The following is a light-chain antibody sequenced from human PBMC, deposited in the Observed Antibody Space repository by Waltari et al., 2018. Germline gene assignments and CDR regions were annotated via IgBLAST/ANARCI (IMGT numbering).Light chain of an antibody. J-gene: IGLJ1*01. CDR2: DVS. CDR3: SSYTSIIPPFL. V-gene: IGLV2-14*01. CDR1: SSDLAGYRF. Sequence: QSALPQPASVSGSPGQSITISCTRSSSDLAGYRFVSWYQQHPGKAPKLMIYDVSHRPSGVSNRFSGSKSGNTASLTISGLQPEDEADYYCSSYTSIIPPFLFGTGTKVTVL.